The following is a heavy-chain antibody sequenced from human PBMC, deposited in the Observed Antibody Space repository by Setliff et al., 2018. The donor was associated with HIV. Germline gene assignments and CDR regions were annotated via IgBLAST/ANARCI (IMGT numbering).Heavy chain of an antibody. D-gene: IGHD4-4*01. V-gene: IGHV3-21*04. J-gene: IGHJ4*02. CDR2: ISSSSSYI. CDR1: GFTFSTYS. CDR3: AKDQGTTVTTWDH. Sequence: KAGGSLRLSCAASGFTFSTYSMNWVRQAPGKGLEWVSSISSSSSYIYYADSVKGRFTISRDNAKNSLYLQMNSLRAEDTAVYYCAKDQGTTVTTWDHWGQGTLVTVSS.